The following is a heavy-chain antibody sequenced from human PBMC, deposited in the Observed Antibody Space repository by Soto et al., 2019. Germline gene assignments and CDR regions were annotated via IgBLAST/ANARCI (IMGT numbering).Heavy chain of an antibody. CDR3: ANDYGDYKSYYGMDV. D-gene: IGHD4-17*01. J-gene: IGHJ6*02. Sequence: QLQLQESGPGLVKPSETLSLTCTVSGASVTSSTYYWGWIRQPPGKGLEWIGSIYYSGSTYYNPSLRSRVTISVDTSKNQDSLKLTSVTAADTAVYYCANDYGDYKSYYGMDVWGQGTTVTVSS. CDR2: IYYSGST. V-gene: IGHV4-39*01. CDR1: GASVTSSTYY.